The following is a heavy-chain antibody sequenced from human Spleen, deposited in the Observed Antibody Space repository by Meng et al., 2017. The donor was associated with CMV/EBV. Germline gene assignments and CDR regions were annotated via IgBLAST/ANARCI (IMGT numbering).Heavy chain of an antibody. D-gene: IGHD1-14*01. V-gene: IGHV5-51*01. Sequence: CKGSGSRFTIYWIAWVRQMPGKGLEWMGTIYPSDSDTRYSPSFQGQVTISGDKSISTAYLQWSRLKASDTAMYYCATGDRGEPYNFDHWGQGTLVTVSS. CDR1: GSRFTIYW. J-gene: IGHJ4*02. CDR2: IYPSDSDT. CDR3: ATGDRGEPYNFDH.